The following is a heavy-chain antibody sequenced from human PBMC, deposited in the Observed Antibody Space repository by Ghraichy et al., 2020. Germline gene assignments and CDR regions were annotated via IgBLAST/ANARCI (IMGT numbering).Heavy chain of an antibody. CDR2: ISSSSSYI. Sequence: GSLRLSCAASGFTFSSYSMNWVRQAPGKGLEWVSSISSSSSYIYYADSVKGRFTISRDNAKNSLYLQMNSLRAEDTAVYYCARDLRVDYGVPGGWGQGTLVTVSS. CDR3: ARDLRVDYGVPGG. J-gene: IGHJ4*02. D-gene: IGHD4-17*01. V-gene: IGHV3-21*01. CDR1: GFTFSSYS.